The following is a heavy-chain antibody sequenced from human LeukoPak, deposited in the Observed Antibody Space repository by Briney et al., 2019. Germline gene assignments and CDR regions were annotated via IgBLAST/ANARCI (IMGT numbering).Heavy chain of an antibody. J-gene: IGHJ4*02. Sequence: PGGSLRLSCAASGFTFRDYAMSWVRQAPGKGLEWVSSISSSSSYIYYADSVKGRFTISRDNAKNSLYLQMNSLRAEDTAVYYCARASTVGDYWGQGTLVTVSS. V-gene: IGHV3-21*01. CDR3: ARASTVGDY. CDR2: ISSSSSYI. D-gene: IGHD3-10*01. CDR1: GFTFRDYA.